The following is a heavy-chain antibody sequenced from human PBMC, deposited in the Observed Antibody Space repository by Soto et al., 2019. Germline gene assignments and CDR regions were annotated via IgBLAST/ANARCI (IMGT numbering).Heavy chain of an antibody. Sequence: PGGSLRLSCAASGFTFSSYGMHWVRQAPGKGLEWVAVIWYDGSNKYYADSVKGRFTISRDNSKNTLYLQMNSLRAEDTAVYYCARGVEARDYYYGMDVWGQGTTVTVSS. J-gene: IGHJ6*02. CDR3: ARGVEARDYYYGMDV. CDR1: GFTFSSYG. V-gene: IGHV3-33*01. D-gene: IGHD2-15*01. CDR2: IWYDGSNK.